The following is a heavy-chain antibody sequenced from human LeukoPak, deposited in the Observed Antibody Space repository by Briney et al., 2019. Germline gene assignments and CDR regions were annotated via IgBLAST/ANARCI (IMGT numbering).Heavy chain of an antibody. D-gene: IGHD3-22*01. J-gene: IGHJ6*03. CDR1: GYTFTSYG. CDR2: ISAYNGNT. Sequence: ASVKVSCKASGYTFTSYGISWVRQAPGQGLEWMGWISAYNGNTNYAQKLQGRVTMTTDTSTSTAYMELRSLRSDDTAVYYCARDQYYDSSGYYYISYMDVWGKGTTVTVSS. V-gene: IGHV1-18*01. CDR3: ARDQYYDSSGYYYISYMDV.